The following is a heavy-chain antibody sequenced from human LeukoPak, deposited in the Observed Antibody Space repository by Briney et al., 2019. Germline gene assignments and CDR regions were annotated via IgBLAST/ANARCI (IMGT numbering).Heavy chain of an antibody. V-gene: IGHV1-2*02. D-gene: IGHD3-22*01. CDR3: ARGAPGDDSSGTSDY. J-gene: IGHJ4*02. Sequence: ASVKVSCKASGYSFTGYYMHWVRQAPGQGLEWMGWINPNSGGTNYAQKFQGRVTMTRDTSISTAYMELSRLRSHDTAVYYCARGAPGDDSSGTSDYWGQGTLVTVSS. CDR1: GYSFTGYY. CDR2: INPNSGGT.